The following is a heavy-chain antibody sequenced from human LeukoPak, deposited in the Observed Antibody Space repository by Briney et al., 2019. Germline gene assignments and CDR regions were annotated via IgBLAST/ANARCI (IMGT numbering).Heavy chain of an antibody. CDR2: ISGSGGST. J-gene: IGHJ3*02. CDR3: AKDASYGSGSYYNPGAFDI. Sequence: PGGSLRLSCAASGFTFSSYAMSWVRQAPGKGLEWVSAISGSGGSTYYADSVKGRFTISRDNSKNTLYLQMNSLRAEDTAVYYCAKDASYGSGSYYNPGAFDIWGQGTMVTVSS. D-gene: IGHD3-10*01. CDR1: GFTFSSYA. V-gene: IGHV3-23*01.